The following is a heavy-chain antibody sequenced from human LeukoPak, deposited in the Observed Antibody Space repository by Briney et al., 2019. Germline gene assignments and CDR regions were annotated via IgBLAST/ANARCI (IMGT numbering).Heavy chain of an antibody. CDR1: GYTFTSYY. Sequence: GASVKVSCKASGYTFTSYYMHWVRQAPGQGLEWMGGIIPIFGTANYAQKFQGRVTITADESTSTAYMELSSLRSEDTAVYYCARDYSYDRRLITLDYWGQGTLVTVSS. D-gene: IGHD3-22*01. V-gene: IGHV1-69*13. CDR3: ARDYSYDRRLITLDY. J-gene: IGHJ4*02. CDR2: IIPIFGTA.